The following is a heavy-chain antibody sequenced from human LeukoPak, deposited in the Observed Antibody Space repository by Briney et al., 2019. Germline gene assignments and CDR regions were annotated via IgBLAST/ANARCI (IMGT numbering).Heavy chain of an antibody. CDR1: GDSISSSNW. V-gene: IGHV4-4*02. CDR3: VRDPRDGYAFDY. Sequence: PSETLSLTCAVSGDSISSSNWWSWVRLPPGKGLEWIGEIYHSGSTNYHPSLKSRVTVSLDTSKNQFSLNLSSVTAADTAVYYCVRDPRDGYAFDYWGQGTLVTVSS. J-gene: IGHJ4*02. CDR2: IYHSGST. D-gene: IGHD5-24*01.